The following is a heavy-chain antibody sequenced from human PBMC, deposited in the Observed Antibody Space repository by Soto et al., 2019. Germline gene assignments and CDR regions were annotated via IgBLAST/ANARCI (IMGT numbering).Heavy chain of an antibody. CDR2: IIPIFGTA. V-gene: IGHV1-69*13. CDR1: GGTFSSYA. D-gene: IGHD6-6*01. CDR3: AIGPGSSTAGSFDY. Sequence: SVKVSCKVSGGTFSSYAISWVRQAPGQGLEWMGGIIPIFGTANYAQKFQGRVTITADESTSTAYMELSRLRSEDTAVYYCAIGPGSSTAGSFDYWGQGTLVTVSS. J-gene: IGHJ4*02.